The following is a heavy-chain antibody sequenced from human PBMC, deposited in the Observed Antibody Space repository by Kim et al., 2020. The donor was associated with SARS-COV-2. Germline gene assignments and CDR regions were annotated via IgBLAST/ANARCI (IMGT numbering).Heavy chain of an antibody. CDR3: AQSSVRRCLDY. D-gene: IGHD3-10*02. J-gene: IGHJ4*02. Sequence: LRETLSLTCAVSGGSISGDDWWSWVRQPPGKGLEWIGEIYHGGTTNYNPSLKSRVTISIDKSKNQFSLKLNSVTAADTAVYYCAQSSVRRCLDYWGQGTLVTVSS. CDR2: IYHGGTT. CDR1: GGSISGDDW. V-gene: IGHV4-4*02.